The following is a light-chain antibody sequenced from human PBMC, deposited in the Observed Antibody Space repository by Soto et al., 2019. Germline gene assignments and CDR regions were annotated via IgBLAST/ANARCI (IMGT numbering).Light chain of an antibody. CDR2: AAS. V-gene: IGKV1-39*01. CDR3: QQSYSTPYT. Sequence: DIQLTQCPASLSASVGARLTITCRASQSITSYLNWYQQMPGKAPNLLIYAASTLQSGVPSRFSGSGSGTDFTLTISSLQPEDSATYYCQQSYSTPYTFGQGSNVDIK. J-gene: IGKJ2*01. CDR1: QSITSY.